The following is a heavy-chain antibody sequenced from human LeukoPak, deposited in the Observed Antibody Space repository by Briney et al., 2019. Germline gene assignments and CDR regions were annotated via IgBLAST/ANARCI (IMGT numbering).Heavy chain of an antibody. D-gene: IGHD6-19*01. Sequence: GGSLRLSCAASGFTFSSYGMSWVRQAPGKGLEWVSAISGSGGSTYYADSVKGRFTISRDNSKNTLYLQMNSLRAEDTAVYYCAKERTYSSGWYEGGSFDYWGQGTLVTVSS. CDR1: GFTFSSYG. V-gene: IGHV3-23*01. CDR3: AKERTYSSGWYEGGSFDY. J-gene: IGHJ4*02. CDR2: ISGSGGST.